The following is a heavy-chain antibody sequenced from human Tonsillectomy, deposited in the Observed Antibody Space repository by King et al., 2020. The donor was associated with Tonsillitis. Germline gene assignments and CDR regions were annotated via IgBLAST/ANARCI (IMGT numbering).Heavy chain of an antibody. CDR1: GFTFSSYA. D-gene: IGHD2-15*01. CDR3: AKDRGYCSGGSCYRADY. V-gene: IGHV3-23*04. CDR2: ISGSGGST. Sequence: VQLVESGGGLVQPGGSLRLSCAASGFTFSSYAMSWVRQAPGKGLEWVSAISGSGGSTYYADSVKGRFTISRDNSNNTLYLQMNSLRAEDTAVYYCAKDRGYCSGGSCYRADYWGQGTLVTVSS. J-gene: IGHJ4*02.